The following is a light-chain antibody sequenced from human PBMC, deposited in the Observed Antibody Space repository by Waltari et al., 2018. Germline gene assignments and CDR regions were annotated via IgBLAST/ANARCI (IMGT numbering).Light chain of an antibody. V-gene: IGKV3-20*01. Sequence: EIVLTQSPGTLSLSPGERATLSCRASQSVSSNYLVWYQQKPGQAPRLLIYGASSRATGIPDRFSGSGSGTDFTLTISRLGPEDFAVYYCQQYGSSPPYTFGQGTKLEIK. CDR1: QSVSSNY. CDR2: GAS. J-gene: IGKJ2*01. CDR3: QQYGSSPPYT.